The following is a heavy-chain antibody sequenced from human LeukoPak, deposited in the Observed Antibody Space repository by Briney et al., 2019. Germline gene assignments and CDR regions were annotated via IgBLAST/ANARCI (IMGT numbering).Heavy chain of an antibody. Sequence: GGSLRLSCAASGFTVSSNYMSWVRQAPGKGLEWVSVIYSSDNTYYADSVKGRFTISRDNFKNTLYLQMNTLSAEDTAVYYCARGLVPLAVTGGGWFDPWGQGTLVTVSS. CDR2: IYSSDNT. V-gene: IGHV3-66*01. CDR3: ARGLVPLAVTGGGWFDP. D-gene: IGHD6-19*01. J-gene: IGHJ5*02. CDR1: GFTVSSNY.